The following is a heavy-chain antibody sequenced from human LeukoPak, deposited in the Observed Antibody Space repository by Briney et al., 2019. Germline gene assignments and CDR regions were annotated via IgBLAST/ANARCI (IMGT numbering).Heavy chain of an antibody. Sequence: SETLSLTCTVSGGSISSSSYYWGWIRQPPGKGLEWIGSIYYSGSTYYNPSLKSRVTISVDTSKNQFSLKLSSVTAADTAVYYYARTPYYDFWSGYLGYFQHWGQGTLVTVSS. CDR3: ARTPYYDFWSGYLGYFQH. CDR2: IYYSGST. V-gene: IGHV4-39*01. J-gene: IGHJ1*01. D-gene: IGHD3-3*01. CDR1: GGSISSSSYY.